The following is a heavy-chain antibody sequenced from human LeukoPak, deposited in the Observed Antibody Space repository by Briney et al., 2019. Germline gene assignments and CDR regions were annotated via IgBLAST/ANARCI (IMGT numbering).Heavy chain of an antibody. CDR1: GGSTSSSSYY. J-gene: IGHJ3*02. CDR2: IYYSGST. CDR3: ARQRYDFWSGYYTGVDAFDI. D-gene: IGHD3-3*01. Sequence: SETLSLTCTVSGGSTSSSSYYWGWIRQPPGKGLEWIGGIYYSGSTYYNPSLKSRVTISVDTSKNQFSLKLSSVTAADTAVYYCARQRYDFWSGYYTGVDAFDIWGQGTMVTVSS. V-gene: IGHV4-39*01.